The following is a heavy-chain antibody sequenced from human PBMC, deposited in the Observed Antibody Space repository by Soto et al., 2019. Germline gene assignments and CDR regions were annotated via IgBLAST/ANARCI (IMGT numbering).Heavy chain of an antibody. D-gene: IGHD6-19*01. Sequence: SETLSLTFGVYNGSFSDYFWNWIRQPPGKGLEWIGEIKESGFATYNPSLKRRVTMSVDTANNQFSLKVTSVTAADTAVYYCARGKSSGPLYYFDTWGQGTLVTVSS. CDR1: NGSFSDYF. J-gene: IGHJ4*02. V-gene: IGHV4-34*01. CDR2: IKESGFA. CDR3: ARGKSSGPLYYFDT.